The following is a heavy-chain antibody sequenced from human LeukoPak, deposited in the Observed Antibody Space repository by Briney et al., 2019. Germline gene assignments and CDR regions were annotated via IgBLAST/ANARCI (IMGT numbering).Heavy chain of an antibody. CDR3: ATEFVAAGGGDYYYYGMDV. CDR2: ISSSGSTI. CDR1: GFTFSDYY. J-gene: IGHJ6*02. Sequence: PGGSLRLSCAASGFTFSDYYMSWIRQAPGKGLEWVSYISSSGSTIYYADSVKGRFTISRDNAKNSLYLQMNSLRAEDTAVYYCATEFVAAGGGDYYYYGMDVWGQGTTVTVSS. V-gene: IGHV3-11*01. D-gene: IGHD6-13*01.